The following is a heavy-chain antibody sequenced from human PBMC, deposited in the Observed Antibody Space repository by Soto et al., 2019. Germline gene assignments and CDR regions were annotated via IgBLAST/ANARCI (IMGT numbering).Heavy chain of an antibody. V-gene: IGHV1-69*12. CDR2: IIPIFGTA. J-gene: IGHJ6*02. Sequence: QVQLVQSGAEVKKPGSSVKVSCKASGGTFSSYAISWVRQAPGQGLERMGGIIPIFGTANYAQKFQGRVTITADESTSTAYMELSSLRSEDTAVYYCARDGPGYCSGGSCYRYYGMDVWGQGTTVTVSS. CDR3: ARDGPGYCSGGSCYRYYGMDV. D-gene: IGHD2-15*01. CDR1: GGTFSSYA.